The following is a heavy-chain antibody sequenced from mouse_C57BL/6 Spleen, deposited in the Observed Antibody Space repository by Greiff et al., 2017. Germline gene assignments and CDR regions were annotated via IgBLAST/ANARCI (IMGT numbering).Heavy chain of an antibody. CDR2: IYPRSGNT. CDR1: GYTFTSYG. J-gene: IGHJ3*01. V-gene: IGHV1-81*01. D-gene: IGHD1-1*01. Sequence: VKLMESGAELARPGASVKLSCKASGYTFTSYGISWVKQRTGQGLEWIGEIYPRSGNTYYNEKFKGKATLTADKSSSTAYMELRSLTSEDSAVYFCAREGIITWDWFAYWGQGTLVTVSA. CDR3: AREGIITWDWFAY.